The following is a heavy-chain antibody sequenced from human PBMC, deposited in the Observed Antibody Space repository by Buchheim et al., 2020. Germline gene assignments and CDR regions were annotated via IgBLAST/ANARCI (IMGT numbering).Heavy chain of an antibody. D-gene: IGHD5-18*01. CDR1: GGSISSSSYY. J-gene: IGHJ6*03. CDR2: IYYSGST. V-gene: IGHV4-39*01. CDR3: AGFERGYSYGPPPYYMDV. Sequence: QLQLQESGPGLVKPSETLSLTCTVSGGSISSSSYYWGWIRQPPGKGLEWIGSIYYSGSTYYNPSLKSRVTISVDTSKNQFSLKLSSVTAADTAVYYCAGFERGYSYGPPPYYMDVWGKGTT.